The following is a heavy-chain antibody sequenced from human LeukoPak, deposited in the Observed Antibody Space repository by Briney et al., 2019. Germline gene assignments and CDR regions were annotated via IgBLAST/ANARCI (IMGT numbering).Heavy chain of an antibody. CDR1: GYIFGDYY. CDR3: ARAVWNDAFDI. CDR2: INPNPGST. Sequence: ASLNVSCKASGYIFGDYYMHWVRQAPGQGLEWMGIINPNPGSTSYAQKFQGKLTVTRDTSTSTVYMELSSLIPDDTAVYYCARAVWNDAFDIWGQGTMVTVSS. J-gene: IGHJ3*02. D-gene: IGHD1-1*01. V-gene: IGHV1-46*01.